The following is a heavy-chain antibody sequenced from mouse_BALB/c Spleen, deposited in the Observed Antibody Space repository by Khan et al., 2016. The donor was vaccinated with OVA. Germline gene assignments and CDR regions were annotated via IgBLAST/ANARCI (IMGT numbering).Heavy chain of an antibody. V-gene: IGHV9-3-1*01. D-gene: IGHD2-10*01. CDR3: ARPPYFSYTLDY. Sequence: QIQLVQSGPELKKPGETVKISCKASGYTFTNYGMNWVKQSPGKALKWMGWINTYTGEPTYADDFKGRFAFSLETSATTAYLQINNLKIEDTATYFGARPPYFSYTLDYWGQGTSVTVSS. CDR1: GYTFTNYG. CDR2: INTYTGEP. J-gene: IGHJ4*01.